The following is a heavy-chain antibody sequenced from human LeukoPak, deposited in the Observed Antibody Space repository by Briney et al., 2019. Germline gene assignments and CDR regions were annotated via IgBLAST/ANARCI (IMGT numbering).Heavy chain of an antibody. D-gene: IGHD6-19*01. CDR3: ARGGSGWYFDY. V-gene: IGHV5-51*01. J-gene: IGHJ4*01. CDR1: GYSFTNYR. Sequence: GESLKISCKGSGYSFTNYRIGWVRQMPGKGLEYMGLIYTVDSDTKYSPSFQGQVTISVDKSIKTAYLQWTSLKASDTGMYYCARGGSGWYFDYWGHGSLVTVS. CDR2: IYTVDSDT.